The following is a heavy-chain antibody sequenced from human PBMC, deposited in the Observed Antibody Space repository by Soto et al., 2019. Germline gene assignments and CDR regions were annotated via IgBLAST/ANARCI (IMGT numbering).Heavy chain of an antibody. D-gene: IGHD6-6*01. J-gene: IGHJ2*01. CDR2: ISSGSATI. CDR1: GFTFSSYS. V-gene: IGHV3-48*02. CDR3: ARDSASYSSSSGSYWYFDL. Sequence: EVQLVESGGGLVPPGGSLRLSCAASGFTFSSYSMNWVRQAPGKGLEWVSYISSGSATIYYADSVKGRFTISRDNAKNSLYLQVNSLRDEDTAVYYCARDSASYSSSSGSYWYFDLWGRGTLVTVSS.